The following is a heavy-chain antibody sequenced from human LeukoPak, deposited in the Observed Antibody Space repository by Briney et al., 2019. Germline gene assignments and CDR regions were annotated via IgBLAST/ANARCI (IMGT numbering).Heavy chain of an antibody. V-gene: IGHV3-30*02. J-gene: IGHJ5*02. Sequence: GGSLRLSCAASGFTFTTYGMHWVRQAPGKGLEWVAFIHYDGSNRYYAESVKGRFTISRDDSKTTLYLQMSTLRAEDTAVYYCARDPCSSTSCYNPNLDPWGQGTLVTVSS. CDR3: ARDPCSSTSCYNPNLDP. CDR2: IHYDGSNR. CDR1: GFTFTTYG. D-gene: IGHD2-2*02.